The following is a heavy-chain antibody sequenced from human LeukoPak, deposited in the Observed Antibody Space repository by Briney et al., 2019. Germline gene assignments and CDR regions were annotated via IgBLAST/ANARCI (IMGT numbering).Heavy chain of an antibody. CDR3: AAIAAVGTAGY. CDR1: GFTFTNSA. J-gene: IGHJ4*02. CDR2: IVVGSGNT. D-gene: IGHD6-13*01. Sequence: LVKVSCKASGFTFTNSAMQWVRQARGQRLEWIGWIVVGSGNTNYAQKFQERVTITRDMSTSTAYMELSSLRSEDTAVYYCAAIAAVGTAGYWGQGTLVTVSS. V-gene: IGHV1-58*02.